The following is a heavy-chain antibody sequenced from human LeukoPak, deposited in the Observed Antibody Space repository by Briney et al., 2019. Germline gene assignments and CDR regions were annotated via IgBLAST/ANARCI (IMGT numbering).Heavy chain of an antibody. J-gene: IGHJ4*02. Sequence: PSETLSLTCAVYGGSFSGYYWSWLRQPPGKGLEWIGEINHSGSTNYNPSLKSRVTISVDTSKNQFSLKLSSVTAADTAVYYCARSFPPPLRFLEWALPRHFDYWGQGTLVTVSS. CDR1: GGSFSGYY. CDR3: ARSFPPPLRFLEWALPRHFDY. CDR2: INHSGST. D-gene: IGHD3-3*01. V-gene: IGHV4-34*01.